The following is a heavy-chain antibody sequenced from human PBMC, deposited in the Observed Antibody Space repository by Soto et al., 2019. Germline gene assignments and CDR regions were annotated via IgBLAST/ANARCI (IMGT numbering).Heavy chain of an antibody. CDR1: GYTFSGYY. J-gene: IGHJ3*02. D-gene: IGHD7-27*01. V-gene: IGHV1-2*04. Sequence: QVQLVQSGAEVKKPGASVKVSCKASGYTFSGYYMHWVRQAPGQGLEWMGWINPDSGGTKSAQKFQGWVTMTRDTSTRIVYMDLTRLRSNDTAVYYCARGDTGVDDAFDIWGQGTMVTVS. CDR2: INPDSGGT. CDR3: ARGDTGVDDAFDI.